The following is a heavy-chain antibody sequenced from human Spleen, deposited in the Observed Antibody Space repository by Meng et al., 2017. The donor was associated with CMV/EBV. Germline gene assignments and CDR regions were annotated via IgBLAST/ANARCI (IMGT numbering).Heavy chain of an antibody. CDR1: GGSIRSSNW. V-gene: IGHV4-4*02. CDR2: IYHSGSN. J-gene: IGHJ4*02. D-gene: IGHD6-19*01. CDR3: ARVVRGWPGFDY. Sequence: CAGSGGSIRSSNWWSWVRQPPGKGLEWIGEIYHSGSNNYDTSLKSRVTISVDKSKSQFSLKLSSVTAADTAVYYCARVVRGWPGFDYWGQGTLVTVSS.